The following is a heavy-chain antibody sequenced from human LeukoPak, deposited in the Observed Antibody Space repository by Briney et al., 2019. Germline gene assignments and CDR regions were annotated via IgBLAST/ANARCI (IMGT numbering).Heavy chain of an antibody. J-gene: IGHJ3*02. D-gene: IGHD2/OR15-2a*01. CDR3: ARGKYSAFDI. CDR2: TFYRSKWYN. V-gene: IGHV6-1*01. Sequence: SQTLSLTCAISGDSVSSNSVAWNWIRQSPSRGLEWLGRTFYRSKWYNDYAVSVKSRITINPDTSKNQFSLQLSSVTPEDTAVYHCARGKYSAFDIWGQGKMVTVSS. CDR1: GDSVSSNSVA.